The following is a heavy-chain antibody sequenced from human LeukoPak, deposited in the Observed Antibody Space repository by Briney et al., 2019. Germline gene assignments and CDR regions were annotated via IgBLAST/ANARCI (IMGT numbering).Heavy chain of an antibody. Sequence: PGGSLRLSCAASGFTFSSYGMHWVRQAPGKGLEWVAVISYDGSNKYYADSVKGRFTISRDNSKNTLYLQMNSLRAEDTDVYYCAKGASGYDFDYWGQGTLVTVSS. CDR2: ISYDGSNK. CDR3: AKGASGYDFDY. V-gene: IGHV3-30*18. D-gene: IGHD3-22*01. CDR1: GFTFSSYG. J-gene: IGHJ4*02.